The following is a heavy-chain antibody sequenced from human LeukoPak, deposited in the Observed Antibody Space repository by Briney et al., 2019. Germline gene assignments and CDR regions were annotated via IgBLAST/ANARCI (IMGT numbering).Heavy chain of an antibody. V-gene: IGHV3-23*01. CDR3: AKDALRSSGWYYFDY. CDR1: GFTFSFFA. D-gene: IGHD6-19*01. Sequence: GGSLRLSCAASGFTFSFFAMSWVRQAPGKGLEWVSAISDSGGTTYDADSVKGRFTISRDNSKNTLYLQMNSLRAEDTAVYYCAKDALRSSGWYYFDYWGQGTLVAVSS. J-gene: IGHJ4*02. CDR2: ISDSGGTT.